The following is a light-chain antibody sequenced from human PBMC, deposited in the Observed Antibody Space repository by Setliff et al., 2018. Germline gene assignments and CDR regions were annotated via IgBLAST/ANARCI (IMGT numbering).Light chain of an antibody. Sequence: ALAQPASVSGSPGQSITISCAGTSSDIGSYHLVSWYQQHPGKVPKLMIYEVNKRPSGVSSRFSGSKSGNTASLTISGLQPEDEGDYYCCSYVTGGTLAFGGGTK. CDR3: CSYVTGGTLA. CDR1: SSDIGSYHL. CDR2: EVN. V-gene: IGLV2-23*02. J-gene: IGLJ3*02.